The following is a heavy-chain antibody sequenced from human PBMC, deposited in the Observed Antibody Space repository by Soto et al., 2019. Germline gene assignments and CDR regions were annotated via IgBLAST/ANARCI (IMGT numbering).Heavy chain of an antibody. D-gene: IGHD5-12*01. CDR3: ARDHLRGSRWLPQSYYYGMDV. Sequence: GGSLRLSCAASGFTFSSYAMHWVRQAPGQGLEWVAVISYDGSNKYYADSVKGRFTISRDNSKNTLYLQMNSLRAEDTAVYYCARDHLRGSRWLPQSYYYGMDVWGQGTTVTVSS. CDR2: ISYDGSNK. CDR1: GFTFSSYA. V-gene: IGHV3-30-3*01. J-gene: IGHJ6*02.